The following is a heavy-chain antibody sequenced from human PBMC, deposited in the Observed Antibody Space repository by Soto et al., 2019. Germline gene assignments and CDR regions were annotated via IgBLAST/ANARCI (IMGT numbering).Heavy chain of an antibody. CDR1: GFTFDDYG. CDR3: AREPVDTAQSGVFDP. D-gene: IGHD5-18*01. CDR2: INWNGGST. V-gene: IGHV3-20*04. J-gene: IGHJ5*02. Sequence: GGSLRLSCAASGFTFDDYGMSWVRQAPGKGLEWVSGINWNGGSTGYADSVKGRFTISRDNAKNSLYLQMNSLRAEDTALYYCAREPVDTAQSGVFDPWGQGTLVTSPQ.